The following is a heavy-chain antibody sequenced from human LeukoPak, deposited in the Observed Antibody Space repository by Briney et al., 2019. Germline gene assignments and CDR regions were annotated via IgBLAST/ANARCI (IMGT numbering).Heavy chain of an antibody. CDR3: ARVRAFYDYVWGSYRYMDY. V-gene: IGHV4-34*01. D-gene: IGHD3-16*02. CDR2: INHSGST. Sequence: PSETLSLTCAVYGGSFSGYYWSWIRQPPGKGLEWIGEINHSGSTNYNPSLKSRVTISVDTSKNQFSLKLSSVTAADMAVYYCARVRAFYDYVWGSYRYMDYWGQGTLVTVSS. CDR1: GGSFSGYY. J-gene: IGHJ4*02.